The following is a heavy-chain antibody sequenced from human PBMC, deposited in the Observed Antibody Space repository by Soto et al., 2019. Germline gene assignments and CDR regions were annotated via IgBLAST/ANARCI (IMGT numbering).Heavy chain of an antibody. CDR3: STGQTAAPGRFGELEY. J-gene: IGHJ4*02. Sequence: QVQLQESGPGLVKPSQTLSLSCSVSGGPISTPGYYWSWIRQSPEKGLEWMGYIHHTGSTNHNPSLRCRLSMSVDTSTNQCSLKLISVTAADTAIYFCSTGQTAAPGRFGELEYWGQGTQVTVSS. CDR1: GGPISTPGYY. V-gene: IGHV4-31*03. D-gene: IGHD3-10*01. CDR2: IHHTGST.